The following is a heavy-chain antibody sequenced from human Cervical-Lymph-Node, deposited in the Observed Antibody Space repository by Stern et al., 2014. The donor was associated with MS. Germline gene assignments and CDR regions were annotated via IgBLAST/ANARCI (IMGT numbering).Heavy chain of an antibody. V-gene: IGHV4-39*01. D-gene: IGHD6-19*01. CDR3: LRVPHWLQVSPDRGENANFHF. J-gene: IGHJ4*02. Sequence: QLVESGPGLVKPSETLSLTCTVSGASIRSSVYQWGWVRQPPGKGLEWIGNIFHNGTPHATPPPKTRVPISLDGSKNQFPLELNFVTAADTAVYYCLRVPHWLQVSPDRGENANFHFWGQGILVIVSS. CDR2: IFHNGTP. CDR1: GASIRSSVYQ.